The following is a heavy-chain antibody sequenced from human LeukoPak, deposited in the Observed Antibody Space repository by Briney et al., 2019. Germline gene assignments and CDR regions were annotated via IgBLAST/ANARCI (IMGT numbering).Heavy chain of an antibody. CDR3: ARVAIAEWDQTAPYFDY. Sequence: ASVKVSCKASGYTFTGYYMHWVRQAPGQGLEWMGWINLNSGGTNYAQKFQGRVTMTRDTSISTAYMELSRLRSDDTAVYYCARVAIAEWDQTAPYFDYWGPGNPGHRLL. CDR1: GYTFTGYY. CDR2: INLNSGGT. V-gene: IGHV1-2*02. J-gene: IGHJ4*02. D-gene: IGHD1-26*01.